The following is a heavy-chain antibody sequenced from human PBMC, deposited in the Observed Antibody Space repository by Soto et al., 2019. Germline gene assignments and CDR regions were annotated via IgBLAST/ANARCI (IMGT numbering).Heavy chain of an antibody. D-gene: IGHD1-1*01. Sequence: VKASCKVSGVTFSSYAISWVRQVSGQGLEWMGGIIPIFGTANYAQKFKCRDTITADESTSTAYMELSSLRSEDTVVYYCARGDWSGYYYYYGKDVWRQGTTVTV. V-gene: IGHV1-69*13. CDR2: IIPIFGTA. CDR3: ARGDWSGYYYYYGKDV. CDR1: GVTFSSYA. J-gene: IGHJ6*02.